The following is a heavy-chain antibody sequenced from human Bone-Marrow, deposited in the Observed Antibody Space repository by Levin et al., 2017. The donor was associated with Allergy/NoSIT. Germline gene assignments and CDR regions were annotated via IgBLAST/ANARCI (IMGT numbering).Heavy chain of an antibody. V-gene: IGHV1-2*02. Sequence: ASVKVSCKASGYTFTDYYIHWVRQAPGQGLEWMGRINCDGGGTKFSQKFEGRVTMTSDTSIRTVSMEIWSLRSDDTAVYYCTRNLVGVDAFDFWGQGTMVIVSA. CDR2: INCDGGGT. D-gene: IGHD1-26*01. CDR3: TRNLVGVDAFDF. J-gene: IGHJ3*01. CDR1: GYTFTDYY.